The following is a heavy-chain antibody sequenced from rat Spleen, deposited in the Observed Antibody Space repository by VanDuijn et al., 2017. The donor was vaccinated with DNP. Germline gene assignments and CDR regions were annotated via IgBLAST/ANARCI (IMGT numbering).Heavy chain of an antibody. V-gene: IGHV2-32*01. J-gene: IGHJ4*01. CDR1: GFSLTSYH. CDR3: ARERVRFGQQLSPMDA. Sequence: QVQLKESGPGLVQPSQTLSLTCTVSGFSLTSYHVHWVRQPPGKGLEWMGVMWSDGDTSYNSALKSRRSITRDTSKSQVFLKMNSRQTEDTATYYCARERVRFGQQLSPMDAWGQGTSVTVSS. D-gene: IGHD1-2*01. CDR2: MWSDGDT.